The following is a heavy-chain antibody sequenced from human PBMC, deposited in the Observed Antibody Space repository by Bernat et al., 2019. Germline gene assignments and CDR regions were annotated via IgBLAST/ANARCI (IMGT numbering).Heavy chain of an antibody. V-gene: IGHV3-30-3*01. CDR1: GFTFSSYA. J-gene: IGHJ4*02. D-gene: IGHD1-26*01. CDR3: ARARIVGAMGIGKPFDY. CDR2: ISYDGSNK. Sequence: QVQLVESGGGVVQPGRSLRLSCAASGFTFSSYALHWVRQAPGQGLEWVALISYDGSNKYYADSVKGRFTISRDNSKNTLYLQMNSLRAEDTAVYYCARARIVGAMGIGKPFDYWGQGTLVTVSS.